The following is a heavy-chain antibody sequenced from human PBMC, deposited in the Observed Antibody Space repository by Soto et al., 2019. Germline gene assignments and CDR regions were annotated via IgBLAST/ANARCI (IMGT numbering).Heavy chain of an antibody. Sequence: GGSLRLSCAASGFTFSDCYMSWIRQAPGKGLEWVSYISSSGSTIYYADSVKGRFTISRDNAKNSLYLQMNSLRAEDTAVYYCASPAAAGDYYYYYMDVWGKGTTVTVSS. CDR2: ISSSGSTI. D-gene: IGHD6-13*01. CDR3: ASPAAAGDYYYYYMDV. V-gene: IGHV3-11*01. J-gene: IGHJ6*03. CDR1: GFTFSDCY.